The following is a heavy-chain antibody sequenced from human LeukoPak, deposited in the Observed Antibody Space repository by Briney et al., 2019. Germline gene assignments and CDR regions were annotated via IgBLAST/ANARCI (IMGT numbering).Heavy chain of an antibody. D-gene: IGHD5-12*01. CDR2: INPSGDNT. J-gene: IGHJ5*02. V-gene: IGHV1-46*01. CDR1: GGTFSSYD. CDR3: ARDNSLGDSAWWFDP. Sequence: ASVKVSCKASGGTFSSYDISWVRQAPGQGLEWMGIINPSGDNTWYAQKFQGRVTLTRDMATSTDYMEVSSLRSEDTAVYYCARDNSLGDSAWWFDPWGQGTLVTVSS.